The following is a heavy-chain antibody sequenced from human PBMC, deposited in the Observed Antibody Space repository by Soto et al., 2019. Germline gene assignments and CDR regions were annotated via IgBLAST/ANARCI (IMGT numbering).Heavy chain of an antibody. J-gene: IGHJ6*03. D-gene: IGHD6-13*01. V-gene: IGHV4-34*01. CDR1: GGSFSGYY. Sequence: TSETLSLTCAVYGGSFSGYYWSWIRQPPGKGLEWIGEINHSGSTNYNPSLKSRVTISVDTSKNQFSLKLSSVTAADTAVYYCARGFAISRYSSSWYYYYYYMDVWGKGTTVNVS. CDR2: INHSGST. CDR3: ARGFAISRYSSSWYYYYYYMDV.